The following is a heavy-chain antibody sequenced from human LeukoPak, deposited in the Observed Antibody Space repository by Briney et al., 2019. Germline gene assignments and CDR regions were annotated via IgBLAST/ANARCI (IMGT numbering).Heavy chain of an antibody. V-gene: IGHV1-2*06. J-gene: IGHJ4*02. D-gene: IGHD3-22*01. CDR1: GYTFTGYY. Sequence: ASVKVSCKASGYTFTGYYMHWVRQAPGQGLEWMGRINPNSGGTNYAQKFQGRVTMTRDTSISTAYMELSRLRSDDTAVYYCARGTRTFYYDSSGSHFDYWGQGTLVTVSS. CDR2: INPNSGGT. CDR3: ARGTRTFYYDSSGSHFDY.